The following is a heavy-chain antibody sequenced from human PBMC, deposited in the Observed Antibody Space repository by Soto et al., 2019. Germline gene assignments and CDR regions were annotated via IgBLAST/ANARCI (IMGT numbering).Heavy chain of an antibody. V-gene: IGHV3-15*01. CDR1: GFTFSSAW. Sequence: GGSLRLSCAASGFTFSSAWMGWVRQAPGKGLEWVGRIKSKTDGGTTDYAAPVKGRFTISRDDSRNTLYLQINSLKTEDTAVYYCTTGLRFFDWSIDAFDIWGQGTMVTVSS. J-gene: IGHJ3*02. CDR2: IKSKTDGGTT. CDR3: TTGLRFFDWSIDAFDI. D-gene: IGHD3-9*01.